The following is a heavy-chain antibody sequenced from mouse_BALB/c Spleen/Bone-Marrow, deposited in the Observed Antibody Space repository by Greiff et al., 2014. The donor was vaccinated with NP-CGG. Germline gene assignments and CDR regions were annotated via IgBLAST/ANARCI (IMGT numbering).Heavy chain of an antibody. CDR3: ARSGIHDYFDP. J-gene: IGHJ2*01. Sequence: QVQLQQSGPGLVQPSQSLSITCTVSGFSLIKFGIHWVRQPPGKGLEWLGVIWSGGTTDYNAVFKSRLSISKDKSKSQVFFKMNRQQASNTAVYYGARSGIHDYFDPARHGHTLTSSS. V-gene: IGHV2-4*02. CDR2: IWSGGTT. CDR1: GFSLIKFG. D-gene: IGHD1-1*02.